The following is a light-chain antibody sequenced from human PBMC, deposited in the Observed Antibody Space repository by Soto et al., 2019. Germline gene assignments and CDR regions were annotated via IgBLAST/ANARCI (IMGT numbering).Light chain of an antibody. CDR3: QQTYSPPRT. J-gene: IGKJ2*01. CDR2: AAS. Sequence: DIQMTQSPSSLSASVGDRVTITCRTSQFISTYLHWYQQKPGKAPNLLIYAASKLHSGVPSRFSGSGSGTVFTLIISSLQPEDFASYYWQQTYSPPRTFGRGTKLEI. V-gene: IGKV1-39*01. CDR1: QFISTY.